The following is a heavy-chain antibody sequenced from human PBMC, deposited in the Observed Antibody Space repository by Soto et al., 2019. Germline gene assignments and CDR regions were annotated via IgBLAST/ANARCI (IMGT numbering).Heavy chain of an antibody. Sequence: DVQLVESGGGLIQPGESLRLSCAAFGLTVSGKKYVAWVRQAPGKGLEWVSALYDVDGSFYADSVKGRFTTSSDSSNTTVYLQMNGLRPDDTAVYYCASWHEREHDYDVWGQGTTVTVSS. CDR1: GLTVSGKKY. V-gene: IGHV3-53*01. D-gene: IGHD1-1*01. J-gene: IGHJ3*01. CDR3: ASWHEREHDYDV. CDR2: LYDVDGS.